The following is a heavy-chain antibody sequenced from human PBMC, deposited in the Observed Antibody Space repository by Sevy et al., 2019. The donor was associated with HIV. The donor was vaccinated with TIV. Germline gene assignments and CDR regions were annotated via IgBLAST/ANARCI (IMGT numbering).Heavy chain of an antibody. J-gene: IGHJ6*02. D-gene: IGHD3-16*02. V-gene: IGHV3-13*01. CDR1: GFTFSSYD. CDR3: AGAFRRVWGSYRGQVEYYYYGMDV. Sequence: GGSLRLSCAASGFTFSSYDMHWVRQATGKGLEWVSAIGTAGDTYYPGSVKGRFTISRENAKNSLYLQRNSLRAGDTAVYYCAGAFRRVWGSYRGQVEYYYYGMDVWGQGTTVTVSS. CDR2: IGTAGDT.